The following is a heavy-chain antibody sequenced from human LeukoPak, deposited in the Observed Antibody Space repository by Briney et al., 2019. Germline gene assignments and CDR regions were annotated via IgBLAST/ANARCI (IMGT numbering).Heavy chain of an antibody. V-gene: IGHV3-21*01. CDR2: ISSSSSYI. D-gene: IGHD4-17*01. CDR3: ARDFTVTTRLFDY. Sequence: GGSLRLSCAASGFTFSSYSMNWVRQAPGKGLEWVSSISSSSSYIYYADSVKGRFTISRDNAKNSLYLQMNSLGAEDTAVYYCARDFTVTTRLFDYWGQGTLVTVSS. J-gene: IGHJ4*02. CDR1: GFTFSSYS.